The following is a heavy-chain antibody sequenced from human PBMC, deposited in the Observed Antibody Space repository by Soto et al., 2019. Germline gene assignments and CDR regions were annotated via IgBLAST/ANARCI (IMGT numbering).Heavy chain of an antibody. Sequence: SETLSLTCAVYGGSFSVYYWSWIRQPPGKGLEWIGEINHSGSTNYNPSLKSRVTISVDTSKNQFSLKLSSVTAADTAVYYCARGGAVANVVVVPAAIRWFDPWGQGTLVTVSS. CDR3: ARGGAVANVVVVPAAIRWFDP. J-gene: IGHJ5*02. V-gene: IGHV4-34*01. CDR2: INHSGST. D-gene: IGHD2-2*01. CDR1: GGSFSVYY.